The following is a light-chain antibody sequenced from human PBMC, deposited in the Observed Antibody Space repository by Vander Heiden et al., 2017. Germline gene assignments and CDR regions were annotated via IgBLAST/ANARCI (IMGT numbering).Light chain of an antibody. CDR3: SQWKDWART. J-gene: IGKJ4*02. Sequence: VVTAESSLSLPVTLGQPASISCRSSQILLYSDANTYLNWFQQVPGLSPRRLIYKLSNRESAVPDRFTGSRSGAAFTLKIIRRVAQDDGVYYCSQWKDWARTFGEGTKVEIK. CDR1: QILLYSDANTY. V-gene: IGKV2-30*01. CDR2: KLS.